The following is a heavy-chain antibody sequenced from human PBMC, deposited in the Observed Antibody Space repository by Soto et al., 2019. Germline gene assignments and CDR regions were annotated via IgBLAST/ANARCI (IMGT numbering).Heavy chain of an antibody. J-gene: IGHJ5*02. D-gene: IGHD3-16*01. CDR2: MNPGSGDT. CDR3: ARMETFGSLNWFDP. Sequence: ASVKVSCKASGYSFTNNDVSWVRQATGQGLEWMGWMNPGSGDTGYAQRFQGRVTVTRDISIATAYMELSSLRSDDTAIYYCARMETFGSLNWFDPWGQGTLVTVSS. V-gene: IGHV1-8*01. CDR1: GYSFTNND.